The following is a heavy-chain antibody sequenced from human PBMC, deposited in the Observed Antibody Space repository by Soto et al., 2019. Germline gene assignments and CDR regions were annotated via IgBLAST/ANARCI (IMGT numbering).Heavy chain of an antibody. V-gene: IGHV6-1*01. CDR1: GDSVSINSAA. CDR3: ARFVVKDWCFDY. J-gene: IGHJ4*02. Sequence: SQTLSLTCAISGDSVSINSAAWNLIRQSPSRGLEWLGRTYYRSKWYNDYAVSVKSRITINPDTSKNQFSLQLNSVTPEDTAVYYCARFVVKDWCFDYWGQGTLVTVSS. D-gene: IGHD2-21*01. CDR2: TYYRSKWYN.